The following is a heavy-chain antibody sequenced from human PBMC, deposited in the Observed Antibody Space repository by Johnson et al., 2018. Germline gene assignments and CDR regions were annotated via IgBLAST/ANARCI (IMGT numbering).Heavy chain of an antibody. CDR2: TRDKSNSYTT. CDR1: GFTFSDHY. D-gene: IGHD3-10*01. J-gene: IGHJ1*01. CDR3: VSASGITYPYFQH. V-gene: IGHV3-72*01. Sequence: VQLVESGGGLVQPGGSLILSCAASGFTFSDHYMDWVRQAPGKGLEWVGRTRDKSNSYTTEYAASVKGRFTISRDDSKNSLYLQMNSLKTEDTAVYYCVSASGITYPYFQHWGQGTLVTVSS.